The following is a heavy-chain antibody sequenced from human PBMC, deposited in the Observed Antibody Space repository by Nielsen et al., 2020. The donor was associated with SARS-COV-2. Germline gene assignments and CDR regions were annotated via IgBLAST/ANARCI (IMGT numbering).Heavy chain of an antibody. D-gene: IGHD6-13*01. J-gene: IGHJ6*02. Sequence: SVKVSCKASGGTFSSYAISWVRQAPGQGLEWMGGIIPIFGTANYAQKFQGRVTITADESTSTAYMELSSLRSEDTAVYYCARTAAAARYYYYGMDVWGQGTTVTVSS. V-gene: IGHV1-69*13. CDR1: GGTFSSYA. CDR3: ARTAAAARYYYYGMDV. CDR2: IIPIFGTA.